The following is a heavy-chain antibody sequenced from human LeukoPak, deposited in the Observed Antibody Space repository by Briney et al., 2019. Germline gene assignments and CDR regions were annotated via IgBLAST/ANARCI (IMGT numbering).Heavy chain of an antibody. CDR1: GFTFSSYA. CDR2: ISYDGSNK. J-gene: IGHJ3*02. D-gene: IGHD3-22*01. Sequence: GGSLRLSCAASGFTFSSYAMHWVRQAPGKGLEWVAVISYDGSNKYYADSVKGRFTISRDNAKNTLFLQMNSLRAEDTAVYYCASRYYYDSRGAFDIWGQGTVVTVSS. V-gene: IGHV3-30-3*01. CDR3: ASRYYYDSRGAFDI.